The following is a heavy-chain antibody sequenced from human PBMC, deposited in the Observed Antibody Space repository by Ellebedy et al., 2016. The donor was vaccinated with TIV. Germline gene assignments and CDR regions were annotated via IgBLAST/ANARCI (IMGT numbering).Heavy chain of an antibody. J-gene: IGHJ4*02. CDR1: GGSFSGYY. CDR2: INHSGST. CDR3: ARRLGPDIVVMVAGSFDY. D-gene: IGHD2-15*01. V-gene: IGHV4-34*01. Sequence: MPSETLSLTCAVYGGSFSGYYWSWIRQPPGKGLEWIGEINHSGSTNYNPSLKSRVTISVDTSKNQFSLKLSSVTAADTAVYYCARRLGPDIVVMVAGSFDYWGQGTLVTVSS.